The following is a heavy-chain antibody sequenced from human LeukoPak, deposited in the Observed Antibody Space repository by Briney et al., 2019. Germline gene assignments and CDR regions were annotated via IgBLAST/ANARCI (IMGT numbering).Heavy chain of an antibody. J-gene: IGHJ5*02. D-gene: IGHD6-13*01. CDR2: INPNSGGT. V-gene: IGHV1-2*04. CDR1: GYTFTGYY. Sequence: ASVKVSCKASGYTFTGYYMHWVRQAPGQGLEWMGWINPNSGGTNYAQKFQGWVTMTRDTSISTAYMELSRLRSDDTAVYYCARGVGYSSSERVRYWFDPWGQGTLVTVSS. CDR3: ARGVGYSSSERVRYWFDP.